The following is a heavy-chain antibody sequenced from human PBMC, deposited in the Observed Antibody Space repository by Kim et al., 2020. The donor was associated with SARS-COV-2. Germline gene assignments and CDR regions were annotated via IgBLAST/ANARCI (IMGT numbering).Heavy chain of an antibody. Sequence: GGSLRLSCTASGFTFSNYWMSWVRQAPGKGLEWVACMKGDGSEKHYVDSVKGRFTISRDNAKNSLYLEINNLRAEDTALFYCASLDTVMVSGGHWGQGALVIVSS. CDR2: MKGDGSEK. CDR1: GFTFSNYW. CDR3: ASLDTVMVSGGH. V-gene: IGHV3-7*01. D-gene: IGHD5-18*01. J-gene: IGHJ4*02.